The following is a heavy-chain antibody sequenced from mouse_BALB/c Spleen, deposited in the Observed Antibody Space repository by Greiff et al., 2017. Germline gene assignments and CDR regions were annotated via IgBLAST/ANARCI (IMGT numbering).Heavy chain of an antibody. CDR3: NGYYRYERAMDY. CDR2: IDPENGDT. Sequence: EVQLQQSGAELVRSGASVKLSCTASGFNIKDYYMHWVKQRPEQGLEWIGWIDPENGDTEYAPKFQGKATMTADTSSNTAYLQLSSLTSEDTAVYYCNGYYRYERAMDYWGQGTSVTVSS. D-gene: IGHD2-14*01. V-gene: IGHV14-4*02. J-gene: IGHJ4*01. CDR1: GFNIKDYY.